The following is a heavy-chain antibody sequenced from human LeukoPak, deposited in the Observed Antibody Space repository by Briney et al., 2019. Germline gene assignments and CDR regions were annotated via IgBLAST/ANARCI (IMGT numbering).Heavy chain of an antibody. Sequence: SETLSLTCAVQIGSFSDYHWSWVRQTPGTGLEWIGEVSHSGTTTYNPSLRGRASMSVDSSKNQFSLNLNSVTVADTAVYYCAREAESSGSYSGLGYYGMDVWGQGTTVTVSS. V-gene: IGHV4-34*01. CDR2: VSHSGTT. CDR1: IGSFSDYH. J-gene: IGHJ6*02. CDR3: AREAESSGSYSGLGYYGMDV. D-gene: IGHD3-10*01.